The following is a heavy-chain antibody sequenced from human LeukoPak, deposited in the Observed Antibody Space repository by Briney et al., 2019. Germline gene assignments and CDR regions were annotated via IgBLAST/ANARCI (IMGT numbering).Heavy chain of an antibody. Sequence: GASVKVSCKASGYTFTSYAMHWVHQAPGQRLEWMGWINAGNGNTKYSQKFQGRVTITADESTSTAYMELSSLRSEDTAVYYCAREPFTMVRGVRTLSSFDYWGQGTLVTVSS. CDR3: AREPFTMVRGVRTLSSFDY. CDR2: INAGNGNT. V-gene: IGHV1-3*01. D-gene: IGHD3-10*01. J-gene: IGHJ4*02. CDR1: GYTFTSYA.